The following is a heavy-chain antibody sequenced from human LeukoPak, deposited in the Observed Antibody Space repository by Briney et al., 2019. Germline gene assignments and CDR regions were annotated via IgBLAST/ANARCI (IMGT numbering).Heavy chain of an antibody. CDR3: ARRSSVNDAFDI. D-gene: IGHD6-13*01. V-gene: IGHV3-21*01. J-gene: IGHJ3*02. CDR2: ISSSSSYI. CDR1: GFTFSSYS. Sequence: PGGSLRLSCAASGFTFSSYSMNWVRQAPGKGLEWVSSISSSSSYIYYADSVKGRFTISRDNAKNSLYLQMNSLRAEDTAVYYCARRSSVNDAFDIWGQGTMVTVSS.